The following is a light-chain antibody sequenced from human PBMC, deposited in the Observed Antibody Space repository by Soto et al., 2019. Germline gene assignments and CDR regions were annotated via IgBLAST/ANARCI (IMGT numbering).Light chain of an antibody. Sequence: IKMTQSPSSLSASVGDGVTLPCRASQSIANYLNWYQQKPGKAPKLLIYAASTLESGVPSRFSGSGSGTDSTLTISSLQPEDVATYYCLQDYSFPYTFGQGTKVDIK. CDR3: LQDYSFPYT. CDR1: QSIANY. J-gene: IGKJ2*01. CDR2: AAS. V-gene: IGKV1-39*01.